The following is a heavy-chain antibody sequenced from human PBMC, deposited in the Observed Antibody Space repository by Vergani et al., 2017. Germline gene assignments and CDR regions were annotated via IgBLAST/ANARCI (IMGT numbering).Heavy chain of an antibody. CDR3: VRAGRIGVHSDAFHI. J-gene: IGHJ3*02. D-gene: IGHD6-19*01. Sequence: QVQLVQSGAEVKKPGASVKVSCKTSGYIFSDYYIHWVRQAPGQGLEWVGWFNTSGGNIDCAQKFQGRVTMTKDSSISTAYLELSSLRSVDTAMYYCVRAGRIGVHSDAFHIWGQATTVIVSS. CDR1: GYIFSDYY. CDR2: FNTSGGNI. V-gene: IGHV1-2*02.